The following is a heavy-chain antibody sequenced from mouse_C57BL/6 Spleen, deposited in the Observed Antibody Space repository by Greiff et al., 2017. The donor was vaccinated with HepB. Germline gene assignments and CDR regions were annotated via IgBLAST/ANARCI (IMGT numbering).Heavy chain of an antibody. V-gene: IGHV1-74*01. Sequence: VKLQQPGAELVKPGASVKVSCKASGYTFTSYWMHWVKQRPGQGLEWIGRIHPSDSDTNYNQKFKGKATLTVDKSSSTAYMQLSSLTSEDSAVYYCAISYDGYYVEDYWGQGTSVTVSS. CDR2: IHPSDSDT. D-gene: IGHD2-3*01. CDR1: GYTFTSYW. CDR3: AISYDGYYVEDY. J-gene: IGHJ4*01.